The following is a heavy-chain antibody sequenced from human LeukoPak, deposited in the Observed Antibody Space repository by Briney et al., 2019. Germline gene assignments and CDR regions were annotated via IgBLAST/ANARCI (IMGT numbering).Heavy chain of an antibody. Sequence: PSETLSLTCAVSGYSISSGYYWGWIRQPPGKGLEWIGSIYQSGGTYYNPSLKSRVTISVDTPKNQFSLKLISVTAADTAVYYCARVIYCSGGSCYDGAWFDPWGQGTLVTVPS. CDR2: IYQSGGT. CDR1: GYSISSGYY. V-gene: IGHV4-38-2*01. D-gene: IGHD2-15*01. CDR3: ARVIYCSGGSCYDGAWFDP. J-gene: IGHJ5*02.